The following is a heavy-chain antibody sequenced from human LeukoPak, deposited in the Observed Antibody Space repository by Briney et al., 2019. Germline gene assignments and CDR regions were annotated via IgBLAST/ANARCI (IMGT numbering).Heavy chain of an antibody. J-gene: IGHJ4*02. V-gene: IGHV3-21*01. Sequence: GGSLRLSCAASGFTLSNYNMNWVRQAPGKGLEWVSSISGSSSYLFFADSVKGRFTISRDNTKNSLYLQMNSLRVDDTAVYYRARDAVTGYSSGWYKPFPFDHWGQGSLVTVSS. D-gene: IGHD6-19*01. CDR1: GFTLSNYN. CDR3: ARDAVTGYSSGWYKPFPFDH. CDR2: ISGSSSYL.